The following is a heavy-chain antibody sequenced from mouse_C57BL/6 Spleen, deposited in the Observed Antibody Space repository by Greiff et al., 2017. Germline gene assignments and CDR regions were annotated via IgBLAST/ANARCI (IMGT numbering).Heavy chain of an antibody. Sequence: QVHVKQSGAELVKPGASVKLSCKASGYTFTSYWMQWVKQRPGQGLEWIGEIDPSDSYTNYNQKFKGKATLTVDTSSSTAYLQLSSLTAEDAAVDYWGTVVATGVDYGGQGTTLTVSA. D-gene: IGHD1-1*01. CDR3: GTVVATGVDY. CDR2: IDPSDSYT. V-gene: IGHV1-50*01. J-gene: IGHJ2*01. CDR1: GYTFTSYW.